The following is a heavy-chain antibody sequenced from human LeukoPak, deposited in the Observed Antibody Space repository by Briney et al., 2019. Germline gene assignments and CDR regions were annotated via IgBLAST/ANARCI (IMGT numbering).Heavy chain of an antibody. J-gene: IGHJ4*02. CDR3: ARNLGYSSLDS. D-gene: IGHD6-13*01. V-gene: IGHV4-38-2*01. CDR2: INHSGST. CDR1: YYSISSGYY. Sequence: SETLSLTCAVSYYSISSGYYRGWIRQPPGKGLEWIGSINHSGSTYYNPSLKSRATISVDTSKNQFSLKVRSVTAADTAVYYCARNLGYSSLDSWGQGTLVTVSS.